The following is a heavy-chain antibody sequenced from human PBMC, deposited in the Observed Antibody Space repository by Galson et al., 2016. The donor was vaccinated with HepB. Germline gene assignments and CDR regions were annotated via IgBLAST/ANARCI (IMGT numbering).Heavy chain of an antibody. CDR3: ARDLSGPDS. CDR2: IEPDGSRP. Sequence: SLRLSCATSGFTFTHHQMHWVRQVPGKGLVWVSRIEPDGSRPIYADSVKGRFTISRDNAENTLYLQMNSLRADDTAVYYCARDLSGPDSWGQGTLVTVSA. CDR1: GFTFTHHQ. J-gene: IGHJ4*02. V-gene: IGHV3-74*01.